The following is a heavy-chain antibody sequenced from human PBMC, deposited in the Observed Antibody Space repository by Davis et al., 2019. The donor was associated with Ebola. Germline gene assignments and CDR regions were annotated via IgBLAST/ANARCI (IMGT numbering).Heavy chain of an antibody. CDR2: IWYNGNNK. J-gene: IGHJ4*02. CDR3: ARGACTLTSCYIIDY. Sequence: GGSLRLSCAASGFMFRGYGMHWVRQAPGKGLEWVALIWYNGNNKYYADSVKGRFTVSRDNSKNTLYLQMNSLSAEDTAVYYCARGACTLTSCYIIDYWGQGTLVTVSS. CDR1: GFMFRGYG. V-gene: IGHV3-33*01. D-gene: IGHD2-2*02.